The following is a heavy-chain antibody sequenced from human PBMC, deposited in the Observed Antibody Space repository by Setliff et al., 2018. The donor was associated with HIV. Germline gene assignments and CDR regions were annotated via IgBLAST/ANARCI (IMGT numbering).Heavy chain of an antibody. Sequence: GGSLRLSCAASGFTFSSYGMHWVRQAPGKGLEWVAFIRYDATDKYYAESVRGRFTISRDYSRNTLYLQMNSLRAEDSAVYYCAKDPNSSWHVGFYNYEMDVWGQGTTVTVSS. J-gene: IGHJ6*02. V-gene: IGHV3-30*02. D-gene: IGHD6-13*01. CDR3: AKDPNSSWHVGFYNYEMDV. CDR2: IRYDATDK. CDR1: GFTFSSYG.